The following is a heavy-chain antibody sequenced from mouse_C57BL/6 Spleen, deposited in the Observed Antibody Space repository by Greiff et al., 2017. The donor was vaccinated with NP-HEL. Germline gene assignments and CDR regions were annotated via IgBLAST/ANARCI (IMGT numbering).Heavy chain of an antibody. CDR2: ISYDGSN. Sequence: EVKVEESGPGLVKPSQSLSLTCSVTGYSITSGYYWNWIRQFPGNKLEWMGYISYDGSNNYNPSLKNRISITRDTSKNQFFLKLNSVTTEDTATYYCARIYYGSSYIYYYAMDYWGQGTSVTVSS. V-gene: IGHV3-6*01. CDR1: GYSITSGYY. D-gene: IGHD1-1*01. CDR3: ARIYYGSSYIYYYAMDY. J-gene: IGHJ4*01.